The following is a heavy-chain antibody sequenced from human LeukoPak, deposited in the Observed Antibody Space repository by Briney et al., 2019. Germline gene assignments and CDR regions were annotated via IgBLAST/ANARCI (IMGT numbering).Heavy chain of an antibody. CDR3: ARGGIATPGVGGYFDC. CDR1: GGSFRGYY. D-gene: IGHD6-13*01. J-gene: IGHJ4*02. CDR2: ISHSGST. Sequence: SETLSLTCAVYGGSFRGYYWSWIRQPPGKGLEWIGEISHSGSTNHNPSLKSRVSISEDTSKSQFSLKLSAVTAADTALYYCARGGIATPGVGGYFDCWGQGIFVTVSS. V-gene: IGHV4-34*01.